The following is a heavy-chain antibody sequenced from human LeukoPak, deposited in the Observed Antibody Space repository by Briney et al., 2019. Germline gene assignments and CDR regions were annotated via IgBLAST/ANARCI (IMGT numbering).Heavy chain of an antibody. J-gene: IGHJ3*02. CDR3: ARDLPTAPNYYDSSGYHDAFDI. V-gene: IGHV1-69*04. CDR1: GGTFSSYA. CDR2: IIPILGIA. D-gene: IGHD3-22*01. Sequence: SVKVSCKASGGTFSSYAISWVRQAPGQGLEWMGRIIPILGIANYAQKFQGRVTITADKSTSTAYMELSSLRSDDTAVYYCARDLPTAPNYYDSSGYHDAFDIWGQGTMVTVSS.